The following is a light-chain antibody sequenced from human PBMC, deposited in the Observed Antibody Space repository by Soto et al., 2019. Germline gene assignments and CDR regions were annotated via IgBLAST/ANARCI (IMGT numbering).Light chain of an antibody. Sequence: GDRVTITCRASQSIRYYLAWYQQMPGKAPKLLIYGASSLQSGVPSRFSGSGPGTEFTLTISSLQPDDFATYFCQHHNSYSQTFGQGTKVDIK. CDR2: GAS. CDR1: QSIRYY. J-gene: IGKJ1*01. CDR3: QHHNSYSQT. V-gene: IGKV1-5*01.